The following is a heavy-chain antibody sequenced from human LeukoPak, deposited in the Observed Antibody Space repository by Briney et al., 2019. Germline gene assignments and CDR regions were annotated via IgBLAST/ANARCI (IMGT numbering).Heavy chain of an antibody. V-gene: IGHV3-20*04. CDR3: ARDVSYGSFGY. CDR1: GFTFDDYG. J-gene: IGHJ4*02. Sequence: GGSLRLSCAASGFTFDDYGMNWVRQAPGKGLEWVSGINWNGGSTGYADSVKGRFTISRDNAKNSLYLQMNSLRAEDTALYYCARDVSYGSFGYWGQGTLVTVSS. D-gene: IGHD5-18*01. CDR2: INWNGGST.